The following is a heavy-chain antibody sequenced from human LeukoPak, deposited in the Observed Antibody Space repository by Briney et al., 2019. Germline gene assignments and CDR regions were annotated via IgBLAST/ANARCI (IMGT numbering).Heavy chain of an antibody. V-gene: IGHV1-2*02. CDR3: ATLGATSFDY. CDR1: GYTFTDYY. J-gene: IGHJ4*02. Sequence: ASVKVSCKTSGYTFTDYYIHWVRQAPGQGLEWIGWTVPNSGGTNYAQKFQGRVTMTRDTSISTAYMELNRLRYDDTAVYYCATLGATSFDYWGQGTLVTVSS. CDR2: TVPNSGGT. D-gene: IGHD1-26*01.